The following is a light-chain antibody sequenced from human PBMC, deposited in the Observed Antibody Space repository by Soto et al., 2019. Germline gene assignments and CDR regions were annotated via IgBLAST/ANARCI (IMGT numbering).Light chain of an antibody. CDR3: QHYNSYSEA. V-gene: IGKV1-5*01. J-gene: IGKJ1*01. Sequence: DIQMTQSHSTLSASIGDIVTITCLASESIRTWLSWYQHKPGKAPKFLIYDASSLESGVPSRFSGSGSGTEFTLTISNLQPDDFATYYCQHYNSYSEAFGQGTKVDI. CDR1: ESIRTW. CDR2: DAS.